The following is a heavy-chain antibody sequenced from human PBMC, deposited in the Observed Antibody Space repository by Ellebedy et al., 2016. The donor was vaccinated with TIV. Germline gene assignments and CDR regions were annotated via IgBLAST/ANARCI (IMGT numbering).Heavy chain of an antibody. CDR1: GFTFSSYE. V-gene: IGHV3-48*03. CDR2: ISSSGSTI. D-gene: IGHD2-2*01. Sequence: PGGSLRLSCAASGFTFSSYEMNWVRQAPGKGLEWVSYISSSGSTIYYADSVKGRFTISRDNAKNSLYLQMNSLRAEDTAVYYCARVRSTRNYYYYGMDVWGQGTTVTVSS. J-gene: IGHJ6*02. CDR3: ARVRSTRNYYYYGMDV.